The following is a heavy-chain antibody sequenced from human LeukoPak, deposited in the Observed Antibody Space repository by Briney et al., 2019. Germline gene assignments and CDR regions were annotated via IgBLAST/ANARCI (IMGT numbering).Heavy chain of an antibody. CDR1: GYSISSGYY. D-gene: IGHD1-26*01. V-gene: IGHV4-38-2*02. CDR3: ARRVAIVGASYFDY. CDR2: IYHSGST. J-gene: IGHJ4*02. Sequence: SETLSLTCTVSGYSISSGYYWGWIRQPPGKGLEWIGSIYHSGSTYYNPSLKSRVTISVDTSKNQFSLKLSSVTAADTAVYYCARRVAIVGASYFDYWGQGTLVTVSS.